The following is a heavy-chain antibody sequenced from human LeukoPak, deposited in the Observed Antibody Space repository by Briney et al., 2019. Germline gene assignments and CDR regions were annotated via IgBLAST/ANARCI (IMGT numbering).Heavy chain of an antibody. V-gene: IGHV4-39*07. CDR3: ARVGWGLYSGYDRGGY. CDR2: IYYSGST. D-gene: IGHD5-12*01. CDR1: GGSISSSSYY. J-gene: IGHJ4*02. Sequence: SETLSLTCTVSGGSISSSSYYWGWIRQPPGKGLEWIGSIYYSGSTYQNPSLKSRVTISVDTSKNQFSLKLSSVTAADTAVYYCARVGWGLYSGYDRGGYWGQGTLVTVSS.